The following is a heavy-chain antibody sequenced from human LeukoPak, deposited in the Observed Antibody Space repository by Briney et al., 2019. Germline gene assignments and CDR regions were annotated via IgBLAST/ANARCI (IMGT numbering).Heavy chain of an antibody. CDR3: ARESSPYCSSISCYIWYFDL. D-gene: IGHD2-2*02. V-gene: IGHV4-39*07. CDR1: GGSISSSSYY. Sequence: PSETLSLTCTVSGGSISSSSYYWGWIRQPPGKGLEWIASIYYSGSTYCNPSLKSRVTISVDTSKNQFSLKLSSVTAADTAVYYCARESSPYCSSISCYIWYFDLWGRGTLVTVSS. CDR2: IYYSGST. J-gene: IGHJ2*01.